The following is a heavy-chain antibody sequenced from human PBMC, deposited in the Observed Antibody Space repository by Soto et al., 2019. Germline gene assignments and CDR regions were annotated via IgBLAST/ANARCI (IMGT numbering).Heavy chain of an antibody. D-gene: IGHD6-6*01. V-gene: IGHV4-59*12. J-gene: IGHJ5*02. CDR3: ARELSSSSSLWFDP. CDR1: GGSISSYY. CDR2: IYYSGST. Sequence: SETLSLTCTVSGGSISSYYWSWIRQPPGKGLEWIGYIYYSGSTNYNPSLKSRVTISVDTSKNQFSLKLSSVTAADTAVYYCARELSSSSSLWFDPWGQGTLVTVSS.